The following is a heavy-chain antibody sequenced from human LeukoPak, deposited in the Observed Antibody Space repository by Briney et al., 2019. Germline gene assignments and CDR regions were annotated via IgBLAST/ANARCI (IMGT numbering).Heavy chain of an antibody. CDR1: GGSFSGYY. CDR3: ASGSNGYYYHY. D-gene: IGHD3-22*01. V-gene: IGHV4-34*01. J-gene: IGHJ4*02. Sequence: PSETLSLTCAVYGGSFSGYYWSWIRQPPGKGLEWIGEINHSGSTNYNPSLKSRVTISVDTSKNQFFLKLSSVTAADTAVYYCASGSNGYYYHYWGQGTLVTVSS. CDR2: INHSGST.